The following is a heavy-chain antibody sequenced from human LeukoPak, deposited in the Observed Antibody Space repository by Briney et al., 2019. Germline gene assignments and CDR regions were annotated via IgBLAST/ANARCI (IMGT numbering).Heavy chain of an antibody. CDR3: ARQGRATVVMYMDD. Sequence: SSETLSLTCTVSGGSISSSSDNWGWIRQPPGKGLEWIGSIYYTGITHYNPSVMSRVTMSVDTSRNQFSLRLSSVTAADTAMYYCARQGRATVVMYMDDWGNGTTVTVSS. V-gene: IGHV4-39*01. CDR2: IYYTGIT. J-gene: IGHJ6*03. CDR1: GGSISSSSDN. D-gene: IGHD3-22*01.